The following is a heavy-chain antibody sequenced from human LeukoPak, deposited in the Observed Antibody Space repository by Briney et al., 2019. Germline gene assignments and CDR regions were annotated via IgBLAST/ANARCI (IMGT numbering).Heavy chain of an antibody. J-gene: IGHJ6*02. CDR2: ISSSSSYI. CDR1: GFTFSSYS. V-gene: IGHV3-21*01. CDR3: ARESGDSSWPYYYYGMDV. D-gene: IGHD6-13*01. Sequence: GGSLRLSCAASGFTFSSYSMNWVRQAPGKGLEWVSSISSSSSYIYYADSVKGRFTISSDNAKNSLYLQMNSLRAEDTAVYYCARESGDSSWPYYYYGMDVWGQGTTVTVSS.